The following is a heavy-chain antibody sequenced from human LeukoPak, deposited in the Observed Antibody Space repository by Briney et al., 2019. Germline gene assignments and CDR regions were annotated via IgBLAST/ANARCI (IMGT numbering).Heavy chain of an antibody. J-gene: IGHJ2*01. V-gene: IGHV4-59*01. CDR3: ARAPPPDYGDYDTYWYFDL. Sequence: PSETLSLTCTVSGGSISSYYWSWIRQPPGKGLEWIGYIYYSGSTNYNPSLKSRVTISVDTSKNQFSLKLSSVTAADTAVYYCARAPPPDYGDYDTYWYFDLWGRGTLVTVSS. CDR1: GGSISSYY. CDR2: IYYSGST. D-gene: IGHD4-17*01.